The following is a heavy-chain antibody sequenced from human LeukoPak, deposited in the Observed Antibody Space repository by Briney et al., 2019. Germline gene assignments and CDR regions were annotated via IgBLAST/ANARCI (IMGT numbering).Heavy chain of an antibody. CDR3: ARPLVWFGEPKGYYNYMDV. V-gene: IGHV3-48*03. CDR1: GFTFSSYE. Sequence: GGSLRLSCAASGFTFSSYEMNWVRQAPGKGLEWVSYISSSGSNIYYAHSVKGRFTTSRDNAKNSLYLQMNTLRAEDTAVYYCARPLVWFGEPKGYYNYMDVWGKGTTVTVSS. D-gene: IGHD3-10*01. J-gene: IGHJ6*03. CDR2: ISSSGSNI.